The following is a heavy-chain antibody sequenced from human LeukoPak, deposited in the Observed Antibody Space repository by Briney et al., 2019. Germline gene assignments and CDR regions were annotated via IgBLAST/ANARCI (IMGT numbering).Heavy chain of an antibody. J-gene: IGHJ3*02. CDR1: GFTFDDYA. Sequence: GRTLRLSCAASGFTFDDYAMHWVRQAQGTGLEWVSGISWNSGSIGYADSVKGRFTISRDNAKNSLYLQMNSLRAEDTALYCCAKECGGNLYGDAFDIWGQGTMVTVSS. CDR2: ISWNSGSI. V-gene: IGHV3-9*01. CDR3: AKECGGNLYGDAFDI. D-gene: IGHD4-23*01.